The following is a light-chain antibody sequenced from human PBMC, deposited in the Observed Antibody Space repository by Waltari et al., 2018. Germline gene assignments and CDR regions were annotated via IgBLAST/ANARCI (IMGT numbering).Light chain of an antibody. J-gene: IGLJ1*01. CDR3: ASWDDSLNDFV. CDR1: RSNIGEHV. V-gene: IGLV1-44*01. CDR2: DNN. Sequence: QSVLTQPHSASGTPGQRVTISCSGSRSNIGEHVVNWYQHLQGTAPKLLMSDNNQRPSGVPDRFSGSKSGTSASLAISGLQSEDEADYYCASWDDSLNDFVFGTGTKVTVL.